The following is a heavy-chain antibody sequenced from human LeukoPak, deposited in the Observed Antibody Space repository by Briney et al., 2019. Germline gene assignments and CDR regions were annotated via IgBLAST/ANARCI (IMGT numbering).Heavy chain of an antibody. Sequence: GASVKVSCKASGYTFTSYGIIWVRQAPGQGLEWMGWISAYNGNTNYAQKLQGRVTMTTDTSTSTAYMELRSLRSDDTAVYYCARIKGPCIATGHFDYWGQGTLVTVSS. J-gene: IGHJ4*02. CDR3: ARIKGPCIATGHFDY. V-gene: IGHV1-18*01. D-gene: IGHD6-13*01. CDR1: GYTFTSYG. CDR2: ISAYNGNT.